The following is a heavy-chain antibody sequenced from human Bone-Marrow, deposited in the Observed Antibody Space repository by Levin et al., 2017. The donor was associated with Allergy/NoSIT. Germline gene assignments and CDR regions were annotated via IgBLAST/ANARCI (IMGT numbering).Heavy chain of an antibody. CDR3: ARFHGYDFDY. J-gene: IGHJ4*02. CDR2: IYYSGNT. Sequence: SETLSLTCTVSGGSISGGGYYWSWIRQHPGKGLEWIGYIYYSGNTYYNPSLKSRVIISVVTSKNQLSLKLTSVTVADTAVYYCARFHGYDFDYWGQGTLLTVSS. V-gene: IGHV4-31*03. CDR1: GGSISGGGYY. D-gene: IGHD5-12*01.